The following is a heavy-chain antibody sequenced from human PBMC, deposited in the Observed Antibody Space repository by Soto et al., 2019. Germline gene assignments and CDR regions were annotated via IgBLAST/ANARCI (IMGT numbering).Heavy chain of an antibody. J-gene: IGHJ6*02. CDR3: AREVQQLDTPFGMDV. Sequence: EVQLVESGGGLVKPGGSLRLSCAASGFTFSSYSMNWVRQAPGKGLEWVSSISSSSSYIYYADSVKGRFTISRDNAKNSLYLQMNSLRAEDTAVYYCAREVQQLDTPFGMDVWGQGTTVTVSS. CDR2: ISSSSSYI. V-gene: IGHV3-21*01. D-gene: IGHD6-13*01. CDR1: GFTFSSYS.